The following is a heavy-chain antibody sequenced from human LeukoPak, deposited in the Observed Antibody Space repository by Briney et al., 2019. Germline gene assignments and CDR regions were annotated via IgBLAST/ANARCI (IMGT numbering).Heavy chain of an antibody. V-gene: IGHV1-69*13. Sequence: SVKLSCKASGGTFSSYAISWVRQAPGQGLEWMGGIIPIFGTANYAQKFQGRVTITADESTSTAYMELSSLRSEDTAVYYCAKPHCTNGVCYSDAFYIWGKGAMVTVSS. CDR1: GGTFSSYA. CDR2: IIPIFGTA. D-gene: IGHD2-8*01. CDR3: AKPHCTNGVCYSDAFYI. J-gene: IGHJ3*02.